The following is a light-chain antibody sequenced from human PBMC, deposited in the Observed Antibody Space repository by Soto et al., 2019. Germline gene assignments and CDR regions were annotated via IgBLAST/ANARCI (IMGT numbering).Light chain of an antibody. CDR2: KAS. CDR3: LQKYFYPFT. Sequence: IQMTQSPSSLSASVEDRVIITCRASQSISNHLNWYQQKPGKAPKLLIYKASSLESGVPSRFSGSGSGTEFTLTISSLQPEDFATYYCLQKYFYPFTFGPGTKVDIK. V-gene: IGKV1-6*01. J-gene: IGKJ3*01. CDR1: QSISNH.